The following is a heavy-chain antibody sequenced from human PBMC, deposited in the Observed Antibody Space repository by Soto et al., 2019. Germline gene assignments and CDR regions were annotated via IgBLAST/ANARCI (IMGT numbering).Heavy chain of an antibody. CDR1: GFTFSTYA. CDR3: VPLCRYCSTTTPR. Sequence: EVQLLESGGGLVQPGGSLRLSCAASGFTFSTYAMSWVRQAPRKGLEWVSAISGNGGDYTYYADSVKGRFTISRDNSKNTLYLKMNSLRAEDTAVYYCVPLCRYCSTTTPRWGQGTLVTVSS. D-gene: IGHD2-2*01. V-gene: IGHV3-23*01. J-gene: IGHJ4*02. CDR2: ISGNGGDYT.